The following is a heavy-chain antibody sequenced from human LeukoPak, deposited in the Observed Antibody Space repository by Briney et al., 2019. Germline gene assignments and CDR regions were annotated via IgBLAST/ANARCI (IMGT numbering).Heavy chain of an antibody. CDR2: IYHSGST. D-gene: IGHD1-20*01. V-gene: IGHV4-4*02. CDR3: ARFHPITGTTADRNFDY. J-gene: IGHJ4*02. CDR1: GGPISSSNW. Sequence: PSETLSLTCAVSGGPISSSNWWSWVRQPPGKGLEWIGEIYHSGSTNYNPSLKSRVTISVDKSKNQFSLKLSSVTAADTAVYYCARFHPITGTTADRNFDYWGQGTLVTVSS.